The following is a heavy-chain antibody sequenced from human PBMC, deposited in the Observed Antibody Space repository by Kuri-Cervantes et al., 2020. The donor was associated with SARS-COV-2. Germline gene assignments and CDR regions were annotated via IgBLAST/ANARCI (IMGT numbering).Heavy chain of an antibody. V-gene: IGHV3-30*04. D-gene: IGHD4-17*01. Sequence: GESLKISCAASGFTFSSYAMHWVRQAPGKGLEWVAVISYDGSNKYYADSVKGRFTISRDNSKNTLYLQMNSLRAEDTAVYYCARSQYGRNYYYYGMDVWGQGTTVTVSS. J-gene: IGHJ6*02. CDR2: ISYDGSNK. CDR1: GFTFSSYA. CDR3: ARSQYGRNYYYYGMDV.